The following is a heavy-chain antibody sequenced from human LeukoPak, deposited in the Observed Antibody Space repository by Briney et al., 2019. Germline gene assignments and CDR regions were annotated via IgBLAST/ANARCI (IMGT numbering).Heavy chain of an antibody. CDR2: INPSGGST. CDR1: GYTFTSYY. V-gene: IGHV1-46*01. J-gene: IGHJ4*02. CDR3: ATVPNIVGATDRFDY. D-gene: IGHD1-26*01. Sequence: GASVKVSCKASGYTFTSYYMHWVRQAPGQGLEWMGIINPSGGSTSYAQKFQGRVTMTEDTSTDTAYMELSSLRSEDTAVYYCATVPNIVGATDRFDYWGQGTLVTVSS.